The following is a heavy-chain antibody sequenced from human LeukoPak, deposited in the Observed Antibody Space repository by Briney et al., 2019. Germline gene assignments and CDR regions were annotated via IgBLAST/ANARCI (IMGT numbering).Heavy chain of an antibody. CDR2: INPNSGGT. CDR1: GYTFTGYY. J-gene: IGHJ4*02. Sequence: GASVKVSCKASGYTFTGYYMHWLRQAPGQGLEWMGWINPNSGGTNYAQKFQGRVTMTRDTSISTAYMELSRLRSDDTAVYYCAVEYSSGWTFDYWGQGTLVTVSS. D-gene: IGHD6-19*01. V-gene: IGHV1-2*02. CDR3: AVEYSSGWTFDY.